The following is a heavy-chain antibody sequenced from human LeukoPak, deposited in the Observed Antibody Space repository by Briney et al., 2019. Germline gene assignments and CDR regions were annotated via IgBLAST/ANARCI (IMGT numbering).Heavy chain of an antibody. V-gene: IGHV3-21*01. Sequence: GGSLRLSCAASGFTFSSYSMNWVRQAPGKGLEWVSSISSSISYIYYADSVKGRFTISRDNAKNSLYLQMNSLRAEDTAVYYCARRQGYCSGGSCFSLDYWGQGTLVTVSS. D-gene: IGHD2-15*01. CDR2: ISSSISYI. J-gene: IGHJ4*02. CDR3: ARRQGYCSGGSCFSLDY. CDR1: GFTFSSYS.